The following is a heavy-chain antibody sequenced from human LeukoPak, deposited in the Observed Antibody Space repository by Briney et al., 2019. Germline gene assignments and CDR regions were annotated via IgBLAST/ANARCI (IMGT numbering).Heavy chain of an antibody. CDR2: INHSGST. Sequence: SETLSLTCAVYGGSFSGYYWSWIRQPPGKGLEWIGEINHSGSTNYNPSLKSRVTISVDTSKNQFSLKLSSVNAADTAVYYCARFSNDHGVKFDYWGQGTLVTVSS. J-gene: IGHJ4*02. CDR3: ARFSNDHGVKFDY. V-gene: IGHV4-34*01. CDR1: GGSFSGYY. D-gene: IGHD4-17*01.